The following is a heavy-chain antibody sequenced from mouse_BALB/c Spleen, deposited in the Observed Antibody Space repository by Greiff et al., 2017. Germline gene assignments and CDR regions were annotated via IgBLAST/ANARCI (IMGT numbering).Heavy chain of an antibody. J-gene: IGHJ4*01. CDR3: ARSRGTYAMDY. D-gene: IGHD2-14*01. CDR1: GFTFSSFG. Sequence: EVQGVESGGGLVKPGGSRKLSCAASGFTFSSFGMHWVRQAPEKGLEWVAYISSGSSTIYYADTVKGRFTISRDNPKNTLFLQMTSLRSEDTAMYYCARSRGTYAMDYWGQGTSVTVSS. CDR2: ISSGSSTI. V-gene: IGHV5-17*02.